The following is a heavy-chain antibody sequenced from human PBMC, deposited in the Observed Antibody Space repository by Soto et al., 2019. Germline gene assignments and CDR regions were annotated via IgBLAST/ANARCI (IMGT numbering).Heavy chain of an antibody. CDR2: IYPGDSDT. Sequence: LGESLKISCKGSGYSFSNYWIGWVRQMPGKGLEWMGIIYPGDSDTRYSPSLQGQVTISADKSISTAYLQWSSLKASDTAMYFCARRVEDTAMVYDAFDIWGQGTTVTVSS. CDR3: ARRVEDTAMVYDAFDI. D-gene: IGHD5-18*01. V-gene: IGHV5-51*01. J-gene: IGHJ3*02. CDR1: GYSFSNYW.